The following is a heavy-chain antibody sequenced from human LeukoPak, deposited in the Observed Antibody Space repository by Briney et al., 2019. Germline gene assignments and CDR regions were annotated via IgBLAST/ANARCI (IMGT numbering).Heavy chain of an antibody. CDR1: GGSLSSHY. CDR2: IHDTGST. CDR3: ARFSSGCSPSSCYLTY. V-gene: IGHV4-59*11. Sequence: SETLSLTCAVSGGSLSSHYWSWIRQPPGKGLELIWHIHDTGSTFYNPSLRGRVTISLDTSNNQSPLMLTSMPAADTAVYYCARFSSGCSPSSCYLTYWGQGTLVTVS. J-gene: IGHJ4*02. D-gene: IGHD2-2*01.